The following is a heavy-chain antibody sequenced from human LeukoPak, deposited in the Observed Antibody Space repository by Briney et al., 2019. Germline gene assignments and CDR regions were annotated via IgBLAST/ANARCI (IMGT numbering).Heavy chain of an antibody. D-gene: IGHD3-10*01. CDR1: GCSISSGDYS. Sequence: SQTLSLTCAVSGCSISSGDYSWNWIRQPPGKGLEWIGSIYHSGTTYYNPSLKSRVTISVDRSKNQFSLKLSSVTAADTAVYYCARGYYGSGSYSDYWGQGTLVTVSP. V-gene: IGHV4-30-2*01. J-gene: IGHJ4*02. CDR2: IYHSGTT. CDR3: ARGYYGSGSYSDY.